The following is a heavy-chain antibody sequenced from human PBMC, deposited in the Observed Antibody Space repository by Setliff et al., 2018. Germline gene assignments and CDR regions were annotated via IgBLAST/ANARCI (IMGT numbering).Heavy chain of an antibody. CDR2: IYSSGST. CDR1: GGSISSGDYY. J-gene: IGHJ4*02. CDR3: ARIHCSGGSCYFFDS. D-gene: IGHD2-15*01. V-gene: IGHV4-30-4*08. Sequence: NPSETLSLTCTVSGGSISSGDYYWSWIRQPPGKGLEWIGYIYSSGSTYYNPSLKSRVSISVDTSKNQFSLKLSSVTAADTAVYYCARIHCSGGSCYFFDSWGQGTLVTVSS.